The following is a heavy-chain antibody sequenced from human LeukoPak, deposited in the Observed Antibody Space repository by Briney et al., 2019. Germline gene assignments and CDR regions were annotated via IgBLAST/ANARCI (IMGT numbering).Heavy chain of an antibody. J-gene: IGHJ4*02. CDR3: ARDGSLAAYLDY. Sequence: SLRLSCAASGFTFSSYAMHWVRQAPGKGLEWVAVISYDGSNKYYADSVKGRFTISRDNSKNTLYLQMNSLRAEDTAVYYCARDGSLAAYLDYWGQGTLVTVSS. V-gene: IGHV3-30*01. CDR2: ISYDGSNK. D-gene: IGHD3-3*02. CDR1: GFTFSSYA.